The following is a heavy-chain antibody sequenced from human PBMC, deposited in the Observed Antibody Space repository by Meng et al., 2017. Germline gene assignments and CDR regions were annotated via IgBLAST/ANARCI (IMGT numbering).Heavy chain of an antibody. D-gene: IGHD4-17*01. V-gene: IGHV1-69*13. J-gene: IGHJ6*02. CDR3: ARRSYGDYVYYYYYGMDV. CDR1: GGTFSSYA. Sequence: SVKVSCKASGGTFSSYAISWVRQAPGQGLEWMGGIIPILGTANYAQKFQGRVTITADESTSTAYMELSSLRSEDTAVYYCARRSYGDYVYYYYYGMDVWGQGTTVTVSS. CDR2: IIPILGTA.